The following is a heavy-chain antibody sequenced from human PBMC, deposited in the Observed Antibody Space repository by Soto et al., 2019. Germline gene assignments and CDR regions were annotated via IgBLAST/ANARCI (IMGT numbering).Heavy chain of an antibody. Sequence: QVQLQESGPALVKPSGTLSLTCSVSDDSISENYWSWIGQPPGERLEWIGYINKSGSTTYNPSLKSRATLSVDTSKMQFSLSLRSVTAADTAVYYCARGETWHLVDYWGRGTLVTVSS. CDR1: DDSISENY. V-gene: IGHV4-59*01. D-gene: IGHD6-6*01. CDR2: INKSGST. CDR3: ARGETWHLVDY. J-gene: IGHJ4*02.